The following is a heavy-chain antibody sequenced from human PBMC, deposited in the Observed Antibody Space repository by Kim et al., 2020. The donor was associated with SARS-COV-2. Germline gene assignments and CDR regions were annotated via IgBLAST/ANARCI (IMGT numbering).Heavy chain of an antibody. D-gene: IGHD3-10*01. CDR3: AREVRGVIAYFDM. CDR1: GYTFTAYT. J-gene: IGHJ3*02. Sequence: ASVKVSCKAFGYTFTAYTIQWLRQAPGQRLEWMGWINTDNGKTKYSETFQGRVTITRDTSATTAYMEITSLTSEDMAVYYCAREVRGVIAYFDMWGQGTMVPVSS. V-gene: IGHV1-3*03. CDR2: INTDNGKT.